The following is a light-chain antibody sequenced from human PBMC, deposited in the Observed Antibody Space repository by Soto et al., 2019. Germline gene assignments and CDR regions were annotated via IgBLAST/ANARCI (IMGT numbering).Light chain of an antibody. V-gene: IGKV3-15*01. CDR2: GES. J-gene: IGKJ1*01. Sequence: EIVMTQSPATLSVSPGERATLSCRASQSVSSNLAWYQQKPGQAPRIIIYGESTRATGIPDRFSGSGSGTEFTLTISRLQSEDFAVYYCQQYNNWPGTFGQGTKVDI. CDR3: QQYNNWPGT. CDR1: QSVSSN.